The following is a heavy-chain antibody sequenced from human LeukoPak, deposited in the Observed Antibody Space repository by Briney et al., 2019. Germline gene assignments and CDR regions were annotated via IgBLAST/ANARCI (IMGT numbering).Heavy chain of an antibody. J-gene: IGHJ4*02. D-gene: IGHD1-1*01. CDR2: INPSGGST. CDR3: ARGTTDDY. CDR1: GYTFTSYY. V-gene: IGHV1-46*01. Sequence: GASVKVSCKAPGYTFTSYYIDWVRQAPGQGLEWMGVINPSGGSTRYAQKFQGRVTMTGDPSTRTVYMELSSLTSDDTAVYYRARGTTDDYWGQGTPVTVSS.